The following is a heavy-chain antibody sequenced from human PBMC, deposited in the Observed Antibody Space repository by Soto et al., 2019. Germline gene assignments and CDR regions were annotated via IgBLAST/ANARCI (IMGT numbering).Heavy chain of an antibody. J-gene: IGHJ6*02. D-gene: IGHD6-13*01. V-gene: IGHV3-33*01. Sequence: AGGSLRLSCAASGFTLSSYGMHWVRQAPGKGLEWVAVIWCDGSNKYYADSVKGRFTISRDNSKNTLYLQMNSLRAEDTAVYYCARVPLVHHYYYGMDVWGQGTTVTVSS. CDR1: GFTLSSYG. CDR3: ARVPLVHHYYYGMDV. CDR2: IWCDGSNK.